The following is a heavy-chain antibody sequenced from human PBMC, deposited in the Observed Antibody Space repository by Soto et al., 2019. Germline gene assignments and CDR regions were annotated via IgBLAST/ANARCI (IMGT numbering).Heavy chain of an antibody. Sequence: SVKVSCKASGGTFSSYAISWVRQAPGQGLEWMGGIIPIFGTANYAQKFQGRVTITADKSTSTAYMELSSLRSEDTAVYYCARLDVGITIFGVSGYYYGMDVWGQGTTVTVSS. CDR1: GGTFSSYA. D-gene: IGHD3-3*01. V-gene: IGHV1-69*06. CDR2: IIPIFGTA. J-gene: IGHJ6*02. CDR3: ARLDVGITIFGVSGYYYGMDV.